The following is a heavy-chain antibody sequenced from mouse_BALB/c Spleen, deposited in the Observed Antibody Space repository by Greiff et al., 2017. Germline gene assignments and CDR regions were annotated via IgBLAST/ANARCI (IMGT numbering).Heavy chain of an antibody. V-gene: IGHV5-6*01. J-gene: IGHJ4*01. Sequence: EVHLVESGGGLVKPGGSLKLSCAASGFTFSSYGMSWVRQTPDKRLEWVATISSGGSYTYYPDSVKGRFTISRDNAKNTLYLQMSSLKSEDTAMYYCARHAPAMDYWGQGTSVTVSS. CDR1: GFTFSSYG. CDR3: ARHAPAMDY. CDR2: ISSGGSYT.